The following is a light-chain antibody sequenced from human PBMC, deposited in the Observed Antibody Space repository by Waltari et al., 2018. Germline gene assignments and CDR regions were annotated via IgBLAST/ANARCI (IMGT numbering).Light chain of an antibody. J-gene: IGLJ3*02. CDR2: VNSDGSH. Sequence: QLVLTQSPSASASLGASVTLTCTLSRVHSSNIIPWHQHQPENGPSYLMKVNSDGSHCTGDEIPDRLSGSSSGAERYLTISSLQSEDEADYYCQTGGHGTWVFGGGTKLTVL. V-gene: IGLV4-69*01. CDR3: QTGGHGTWV. CDR1: RVHSSNI.